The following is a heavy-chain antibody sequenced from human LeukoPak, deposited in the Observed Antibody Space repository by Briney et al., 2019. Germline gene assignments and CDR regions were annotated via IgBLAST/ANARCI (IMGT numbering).Heavy chain of an antibody. CDR2: INIGGTNT. CDR1: GFTFNDYY. J-gene: IGHJ5*02. CDR3: ATDGAGFDT. Sequence: GGSLRLSCAASGFTFNDYYMSWIRQAPGKGLEWLSYINIGGTNTHYADSVKGRITISRDNAKKSLYLEMNNLRAEDTAVYYCATDGAGFDTWGQGVLVTVSS. V-gene: IGHV3-11*01.